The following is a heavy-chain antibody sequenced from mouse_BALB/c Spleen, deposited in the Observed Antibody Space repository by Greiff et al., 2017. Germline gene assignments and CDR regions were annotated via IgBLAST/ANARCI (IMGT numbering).Heavy chain of an antibody. Sequence: VKLMESGPGLVAPSQSLSITCTVSGFSLSRYSVHWVRQPPGKRLEWLGIIWGCGSTDYNSALKSRLSISKDNSKSQVFLKMNSLQTDDTAMYYCARHQFYWYVDVWGAGTTVTVSS. V-gene: IGHV2-6-4*01. CDR1: GFSLSRYS. CDR2: IWGCGST. J-gene: IGHJ1*01. CDR3: ARHQFYWYVDV.